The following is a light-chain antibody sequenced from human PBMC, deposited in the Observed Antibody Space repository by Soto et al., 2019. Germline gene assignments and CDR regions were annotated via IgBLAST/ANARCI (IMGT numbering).Light chain of an antibody. CDR2: SNN. J-gene: IGLJ1*01. CDR3: AAWDDRLSAHYL. V-gene: IGLV1-47*02. Sequence: QSVLAQPPSASGTPGQRVTISCSGSSSNIGSNDVFWYQQLPGTAPKLLIYSNNQRPSGVPDRFSGSKSGTSASLAISGLRSEDEGDYYCAAWDDRLSAHYLFGTGTKVTVL. CDR1: SSNIGSND.